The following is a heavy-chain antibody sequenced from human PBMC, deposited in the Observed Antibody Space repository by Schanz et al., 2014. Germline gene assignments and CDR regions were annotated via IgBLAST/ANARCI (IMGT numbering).Heavy chain of an antibody. CDR3: AKESEIVVVVGTSMSGDFHH. CDR1: GFTFSTYY. Sequence: EVQLVESGGGLVQPGESLRLSCAASGFTFSTYYMNWVRQAPGKGLVWVSRIYMDGSGRDYGDSVKGRFTVSRDNAKNTLYLQMDSLRAEDTAVYYCAKESEIVVVVGTSMSGDFHHWGQGTLVTVSS. J-gene: IGHJ1*01. CDR2: IYMDGSGR. V-gene: IGHV3-74*01. D-gene: IGHD2-15*01.